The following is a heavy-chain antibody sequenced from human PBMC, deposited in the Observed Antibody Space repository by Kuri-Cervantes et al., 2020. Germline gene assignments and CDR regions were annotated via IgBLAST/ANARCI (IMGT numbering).Heavy chain of an antibody. CDR2: INWNGGST. V-gene: IGHV3-20*01. CDR3: ARDGLSAFDI. CDR1: GFTFSSYG. Sequence: GGSLRLSCAASGFTFSSYGMHWVRQAPGKGLEWVSGINWNGGSTGYADSVKGRFTISRDNAKNSLYLQMNSLRAEDTALYHCARDGLSAFDIWGQGTMVTVSS. D-gene: IGHD5/OR15-5a*01. J-gene: IGHJ3*02.